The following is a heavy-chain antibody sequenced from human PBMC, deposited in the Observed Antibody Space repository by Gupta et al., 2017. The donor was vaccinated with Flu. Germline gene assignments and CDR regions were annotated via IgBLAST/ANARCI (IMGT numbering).Heavy chain of an antibody. V-gene: IGHV3-30*18. J-gene: IGHJ6*02. Sequence: PGKGLEWVAVISYDGSNKYYADSVKGRFTISRDNSKNTLYLQMNSLRAEDTAVYYCAKLGSSQLHYYYGMDVWGQGTTVTVSS. CDR3: AKLGSSQLHYYYGMDV. D-gene: IGHD6-6*01. CDR2: ISYDGSNK.